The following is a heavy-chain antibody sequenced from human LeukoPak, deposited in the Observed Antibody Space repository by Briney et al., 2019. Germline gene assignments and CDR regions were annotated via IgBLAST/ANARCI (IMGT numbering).Heavy chain of an antibody. Sequence: GASVTVSFTASGYTFIIYSMNWVRQAPGQGLEWMGWINTNTGNPTYAQGFTGRFVFSLDTSVSTAYLQISSLKAEDTAVYYWARSIGAAGYMDVWGKGTTVTVSS. CDR1: GYTFIIYS. J-gene: IGHJ6*03. D-gene: IGHD6-13*01. CDR3: ARSIGAAGYMDV. CDR2: INTNTGNP. V-gene: IGHV7-4-1*02.